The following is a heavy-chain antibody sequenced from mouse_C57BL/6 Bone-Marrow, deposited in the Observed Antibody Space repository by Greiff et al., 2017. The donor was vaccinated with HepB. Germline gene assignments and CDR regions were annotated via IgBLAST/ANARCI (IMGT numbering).Heavy chain of an antibody. CDR3: AGVLGGFHWDFDV. J-gene: IGHJ1*03. CDR2: IDPSDSET. CDR1: GYTFTSYW. D-gene: IGHD1-1*02. V-gene: IGHV1-52*01. Sequence: VQLQQPGAELVRPGSSVKLSCKASGYTFTSYWMHWVKQRPIQGLEWIGNIDPSDSETHYNQKFKDKATLTVDKSSSTAYMQLSSLTSEDSAVYYCAGVLGGFHWDFDVWGTGTTVTVSS.